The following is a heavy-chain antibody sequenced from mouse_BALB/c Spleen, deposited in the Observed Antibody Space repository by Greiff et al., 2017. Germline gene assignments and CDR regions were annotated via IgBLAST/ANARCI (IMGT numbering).Heavy chain of an antibody. D-gene: IGHD2-1*01. V-gene: IGHV1S135*01. CDR1: GYSFTSYY. CDR3: ARGGNYV. Sequence: EVHLVESGPELMKPGASVKISCKASGYSFTSYYMHWVKQSHGKSLEWIGYIDPFNGGTSYNQKFKGKATLTVDKSSSTAYMHLSSLTSEDSAVYYCARGGNYVWGQGTLVTVSA. CDR2: IDPFNGGT. J-gene: IGHJ3*01.